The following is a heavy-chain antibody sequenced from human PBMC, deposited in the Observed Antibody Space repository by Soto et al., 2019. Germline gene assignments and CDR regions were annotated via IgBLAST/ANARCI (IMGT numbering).Heavy chain of an antibody. V-gene: IGHV1-69*02. CDR3: ARAMVRGVIKLGYYYGMDV. Sequence: GASVKVSCKASGGTFSSYTISWVRQAPGQGLEWMGRIIPILGIANYAQKFQGRVTITADKSTSTAYMELSSLRSEDTAVYYCARAMVRGVIKLGYYYGMDVWGQGTTVTVS. CDR2: IIPILGIA. J-gene: IGHJ6*02. D-gene: IGHD3-10*01. CDR1: GGTFSSYT.